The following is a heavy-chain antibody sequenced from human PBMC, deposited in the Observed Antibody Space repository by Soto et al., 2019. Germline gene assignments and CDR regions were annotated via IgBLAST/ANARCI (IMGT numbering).Heavy chain of an antibody. V-gene: IGHV4-59*12. J-gene: IGHJ5*02. CDR2: IYDSGRT. CDR3: ARXEVGSSWYIRWFDP. CDR1: GDSISTYY. D-gene: IGHD6-13*01. Sequence: SETLSLTCTVSGDSISTYYWSWIRQPPGKGLEWIGYIYDSGRTNYNPSLKSRVTISVDTSKNQLSLRLSSVTAADTAVYYCARXEVGSSWYIRWFDPWGQGTLVTVSS.